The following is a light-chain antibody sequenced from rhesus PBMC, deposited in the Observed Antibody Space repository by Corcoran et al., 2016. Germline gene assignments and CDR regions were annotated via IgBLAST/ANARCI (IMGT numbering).Light chain of an antibody. J-gene: IGKJ3*01. Sequence: DIQMTQSPSSLSASVGDTVTITCQASQVISKYLAWYQQKPGKAPHLLIYDASTLQSGVPSRFSGSGSGTEFTLTSSSLQPEDFATYYCQTHNNYPLPFGPGTKLDIK. CDR3: QTHNNYPLP. V-gene: IGKV1-25*01. CDR1: QVISKY. CDR2: DAS.